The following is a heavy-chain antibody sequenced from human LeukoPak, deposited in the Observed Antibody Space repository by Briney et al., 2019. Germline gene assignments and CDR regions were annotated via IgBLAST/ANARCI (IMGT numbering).Heavy chain of an antibody. J-gene: IGHJ6*02. CDR1: GGTFSSYA. D-gene: IGHD6-6*01. V-gene: IGHV1-69*01. CDR3: ASIAARYYYYYCGMDV. CDR2: IIPIFGTA. Sequence: ASVKVSCKASGGTFSSYAISWVRQAPGQGLEWMGGIIPIFGTANYAQKFQGRVTITADESTSTAYMELSSLRSEDTAVYYCASIAARYYYYYCGMDVWGQGTTVTVSS.